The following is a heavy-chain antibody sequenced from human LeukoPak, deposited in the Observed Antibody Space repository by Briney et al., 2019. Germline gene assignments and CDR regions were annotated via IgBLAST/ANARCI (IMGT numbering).Heavy chain of an antibody. D-gene: IGHD3-22*01. Sequence: GGSLRLSCAASGFTFSSYAMHWVRQAPGKGLEWVAVISYDGSNKYYADSVKGRFTISRDNSENTLYLQMNSLRAEDTAVYYCARDDHDKSYYDSSGYCDYWGQGTLVTVSS. CDR2: ISYDGSNK. V-gene: IGHV3-30-3*01. CDR1: GFTFSSYA. CDR3: ARDDHDKSYYDSSGYCDY. J-gene: IGHJ4*02.